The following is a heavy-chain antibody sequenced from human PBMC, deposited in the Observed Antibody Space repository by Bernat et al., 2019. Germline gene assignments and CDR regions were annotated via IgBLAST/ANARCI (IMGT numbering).Heavy chain of an antibody. CDR1: GFTFSDYY. Sequence: QVQLVESGGGLVKPGGSLRLSCAASGFTFSDYYMSWIRQAPGKGQEWVSYISSSSSYTNYADSVKGRFTISSDNAKNSLYLQMNSLRAEDTAVYYCARDRSDSSGYYPFDYWGQGTLVTVSS. CDR2: ISSSSSYT. CDR3: ARDRSDSSGYYPFDY. V-gene: IGHV3-11*05. J-gene: IGHJ4*02. D-gene: IGHD3-22*01.